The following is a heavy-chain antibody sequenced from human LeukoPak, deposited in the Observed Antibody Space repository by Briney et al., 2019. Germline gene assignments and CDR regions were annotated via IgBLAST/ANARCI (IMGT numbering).Heavy chain of an antibody. J-gene: IGHJ3*02. V-gene: IGHV3-66*01. CDR2: IYSGGST. D-gene: IGHD6-19*01. CDR3: ASMHIAVAGIAGAFDI. CDR1: EFSVGSNY. Sequence: GGSLRLSCAASEFSVGSNYMTWVRQAPGKGLEWVSLIYSGGSTYYADSVKGRFTISRDNSKNTLYLQMNSLRAEDTAVYYCASMHIAVAGIAGAFDIWGQGTMVTVSS.